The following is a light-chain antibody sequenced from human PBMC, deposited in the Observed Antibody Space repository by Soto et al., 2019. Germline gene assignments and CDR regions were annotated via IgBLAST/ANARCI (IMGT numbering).Light chain of an antibody. J-gene: IGKJ4*01. CDR3: QQLRRYPST. V-gene: IGKV1-9*01. CDR1: QDIAIY. Sequence: IELTQSPSSLSASVGDRGTITCRASQDIAIYLAWYQQKPGEAPKLLIYAASTLYGGVPSRFSGSGSGTDFALTITSLQAEDFATYYCQQLRRYPSTFGGGTKVDIK. CDR2: AAS.